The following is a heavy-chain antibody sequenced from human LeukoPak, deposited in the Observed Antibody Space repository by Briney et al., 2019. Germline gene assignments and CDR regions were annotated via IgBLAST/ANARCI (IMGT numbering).Heavy chain of an antibody. D-gene: IGHD3-16*01. Sequence: GASVKVSCKASGYSFTDYYMHWLRQAPGQGLEWMGWINPNSGGTTYAQKFQGRVTMTRDTSINTAYMQLSGQSSDDTAVYYCARITGPWVFDYWGQGTLVTVSS. CDR3: ARITGPWVFDY. CDR1: GYSFTDYY. J-gene: IGHJ4*02. V-gene: IGHV1-2*02. CDR2: INPNSGGT.